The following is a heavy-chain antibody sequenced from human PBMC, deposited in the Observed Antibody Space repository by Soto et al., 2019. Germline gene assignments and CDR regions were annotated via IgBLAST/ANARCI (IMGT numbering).Heavy chain of an antibody. CDR3: AKDGSWGDHYYFDN. J-gene: IGHJ4*02. CDR2: ISGSGGST. CDR1: GFTFSSYA. Sequence: GGSLRLSCAASGFTFSSYAMTWVRQAPGKGLEWVSSISGSGGSTYYSDSVRGRFTISRDNSKKMLYLEMNSLKGDDTAVYYCAKDGSWGDHYYFDNWGQGTLVTVSS. V-gene: IGHV3-23*01. D-gene: IGHD2-21*02.